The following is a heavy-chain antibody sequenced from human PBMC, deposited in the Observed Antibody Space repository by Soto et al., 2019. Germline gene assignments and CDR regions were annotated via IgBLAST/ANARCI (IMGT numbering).Heavy chain of an antibody. CDR1: GGSISSSSYY. Sequence: QLQLQESGPELVKPSETLSLTCTVSGGSISSSSYYWGWIRQPPGKGLEWIGSIYYSGSTYYNPSLKRRVTISVDTSKNQFSLKLSSVTAADTAVYYCARSSQLAARAFDIWGQGTMVTVSS. CDR2: IYYSGST. CDR3: ARSSQLAARAFDI. D-gene: IGHD6-13*01. V-gene: IGHV4-39*01. J-gene: IGHJ3*02.